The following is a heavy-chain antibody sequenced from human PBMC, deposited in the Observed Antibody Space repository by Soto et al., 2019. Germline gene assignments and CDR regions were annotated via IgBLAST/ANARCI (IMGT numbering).Heavy chain of an antibody. CDR3: ARSRGFDQNWFDS. J-gene: IGHJ5*01. Sequence: EVQLVESGGDLVQPGGSLRLACVASGFNFRSYSMNWVRQAPGKGLEWISFLSSPSNTIYYADSVRGRFTISRDNAKNSLYLQMNNLKDEDTAVYYCARSRGFDQNWFDSWGQGTQVTVSS. V-gene: IGHV3-48*02. D-gene: IGHD3-9*01. CDR2: LSSPSNTI. CDR1: GFNFRSYS.